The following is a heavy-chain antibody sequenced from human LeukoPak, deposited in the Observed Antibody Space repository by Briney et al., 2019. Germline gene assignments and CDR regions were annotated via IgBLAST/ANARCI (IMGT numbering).Heavy chain of an antibody. Sequence: GGSLRLSCAASGFTFSSYWMSWVRQAPGKGLEWVANIKQDGSEKYYVDSVKGRFTIFRDNAKNSLYLQMNSLRAEDTAVYYCARGQLPHYSSGCYDYWGQGTLVTVSS. J-gene: IGHJ4*02. CDR3: ARGQLPHYSSGCYDY. V-gene: IGHV3-7*01. CDR2: IKQDGSEK. CDR1: GFTFSSYW. D-gene: IGHD6-19*01.